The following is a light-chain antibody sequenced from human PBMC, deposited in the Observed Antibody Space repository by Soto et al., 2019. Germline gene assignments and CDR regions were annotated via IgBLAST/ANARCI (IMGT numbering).Light chain of an antibody. V-gene: IGLV1-44*01. CDR1: SSNIGTNA. CDR2: NNN. J-gene: IGLJ1*01. Sequence: QSVLTQPPSASGTPGQRVTISCSGGSSNIGTNAVNWYQQLPGTAPKLLIYNNNQRPSGVPDRFSGSKSGTSASLAISGLQSEDEADYYCAAWDDSLNGYVFGTVTKVT. CDR3: AAWDDSLNGYV.